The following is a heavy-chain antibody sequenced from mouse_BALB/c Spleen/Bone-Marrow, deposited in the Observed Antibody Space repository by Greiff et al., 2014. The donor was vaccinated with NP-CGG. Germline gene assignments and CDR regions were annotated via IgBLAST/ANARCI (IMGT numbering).Heavy chain of an antibody. V-gene: IGHV14-3*02. CDR3: GGRWLPCYAMDY. J-gene: IGHJ4*01. CDR1: GFNIKDTY. CDR2: IDPANGNT. Sequence: DVKLVESGAELVKPGASVKLSCTASGFNIKDTYMHWVKQRPEQSLEWIGRIDPANGNTKYDPKFQGKATITADTSSNTAYLQLSSPTTEDAAVYYGGGRWLPCYAMDYWGQGTSVTVSS. D-gene: IGHD2-3*01.